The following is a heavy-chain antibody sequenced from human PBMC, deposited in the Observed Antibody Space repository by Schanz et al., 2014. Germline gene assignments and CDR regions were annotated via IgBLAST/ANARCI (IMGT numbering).Heavy chain of an antibody. CDR2: IPSDESNK. D-gene: IGHD5-18*01. V-gene: IGHV3-30*02. CDR3: AKDEGYNYGYIFDD. J-gene: IGHJ4*02. Sequence: QVQLVESGGGVVQPGGSLRLSCAASGFTFSSSGMHWVRQAPGKGLEWVAFIPSDESNKYYIDSVKGRFTISRDNSRETMFLQMNPLRPDDAAVYYCAKDEGYNYGYIFDDWGQGTLVTVSS. CDR1: GFTFSSSG.